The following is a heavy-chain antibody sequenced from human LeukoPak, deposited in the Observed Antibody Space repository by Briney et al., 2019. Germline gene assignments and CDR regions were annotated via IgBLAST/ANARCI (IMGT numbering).Heavy chain of an antibody. CDR2: IYYSGST. J-gene: IGHJ6*03. D-gene: IGHD3-10*01. V-gene: IGHV4-59*01. Sequence: SETLSLTCAVYGGSFSGYYWSWIRQSPGKGLEWIGYIYYSGSTNYNPSLKSRVTISVDTSKNQLSLKVSSVTAADTAVYYCARVFDSGSQAYFYYMDVWGKGTTVIISS. CDR1: GGSFSGYY. CDR3: ARVFDSGSQAYFYYMDV.